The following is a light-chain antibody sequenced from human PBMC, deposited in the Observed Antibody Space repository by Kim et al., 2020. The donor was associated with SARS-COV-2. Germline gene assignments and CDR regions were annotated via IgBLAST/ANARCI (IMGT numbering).Light chain of an antibody. CDR2: WAS. Sequence: ATINCKSRQSVLYSSNNTNYLACYQQKPGQPPNLLISWASTRESGVPDRFSGSGSGTDFTLTISSLQAEDVAVYLCQQYSSPPWTFRQGTKVDIK. CDR3: QQYSSPPWT. J-gene: IGKJ1*01. CDR1: QSVLYSSNNTNY. V-gene: IGKV4-1*01.